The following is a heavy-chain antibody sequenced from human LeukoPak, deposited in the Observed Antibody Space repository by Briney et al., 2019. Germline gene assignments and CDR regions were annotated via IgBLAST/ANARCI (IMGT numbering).Heavy chain of an antibody. V-gene: IGHV3-23*01. Sequence: PGGSLRLSCAASGFTFSSYAMSWVRQAPGKGLEWVSAISGSGGSTYYADSVKGRFTISRDNSKNTLYLQMNSLRAEDTAVYYCAKIRDNMVRGVIDHPVGYWGQGTLVTVSS. CDR2: ISGSGGST. D-gene: IGHD3-10*01. CDR3: AKIRDNMVRGVIDHPVGY. CDR1: GFTFSSYA. J-gene: IGHJ4*02.